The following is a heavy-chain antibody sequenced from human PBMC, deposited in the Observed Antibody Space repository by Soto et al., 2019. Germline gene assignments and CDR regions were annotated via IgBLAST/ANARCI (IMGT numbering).Heavy chain of an antibody. V-gene: IGHV3-23*01. J-gene: IGHJ4*02. CDR3: AKGLINGRWYAED. D-gene: IGHD6-13*01. Sequence: VHLLESGGGLVHQGESLRLSCGASGFTFSSCVMTWVRQAPGKGLEWVSCITDSGTGTYYADSVKGRFTISRDNSKNTMYLQMINLRAEDTGVYYCAKGLINGRWYAEDWGQGTLVTVSS. CDR2: ITDSGTGT. CDR1: GFTFSSCV.